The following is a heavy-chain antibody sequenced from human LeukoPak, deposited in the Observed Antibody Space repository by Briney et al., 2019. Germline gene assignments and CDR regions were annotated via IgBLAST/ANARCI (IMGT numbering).Heavy chain of an antibody. CDR2: ISWNSGSI. Sequence: GRSLRLSCAASGFTFDDYAMHWVRQAPGKGLEWVSGISWNSGSIGYADSVKGRFTISRDNSKNTLYLQMNGLRAEDTAVYYCAKEFADYYDSSGPAWGQGTLVTVSS. J-gene: IGHJ5*02. D-gene: IGHD3-22*01. CDR3: AKEFADYYDSSGPA. V-gene: IGHV3-9*01. CDR1: GFTFDDYA.